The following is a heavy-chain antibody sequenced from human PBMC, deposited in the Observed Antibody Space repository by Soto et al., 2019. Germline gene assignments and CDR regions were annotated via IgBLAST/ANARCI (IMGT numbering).Heavy chain of an antibody. CDR1: GFSFSDHY. CDR2: IRNKPNSYTT. Sequence: EVQVVESGGGLVQPGGSLRLSCAVSGFSFSDHYMDWVRQAPGKGLEWLGRIRNKPNSYTTEYAATVKGRFTISRDDSKNSVYLQMNSLETENTAVDYRARSQAGSTDYRGQGTLVTVSS. D-gene: IGHD6-13*01. V-gene: IGHV3-72*01. J-gene: IGHJ4*02. CDR3: ARSQAGSTDY.